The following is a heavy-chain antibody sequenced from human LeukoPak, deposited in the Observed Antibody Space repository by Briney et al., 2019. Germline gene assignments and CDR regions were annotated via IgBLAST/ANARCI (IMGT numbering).Heavy chain of an antibody. CDR3: ARAVIAAAGLLYYFDY. CDR1: GGTFSSYA. D-gene: IGHD6-13*01. CDR2: IIPIFGTA. V-gene: IGHV1-69*13. Sequence: SVTVSCTASGGTFSSYAISWVRQTPGQGLEWMGGIIPIFGTANYAQKFQGRVTITADESTSTAYMELSSLRSEDTAVYYCARAVIAAAGLLYYFDYWGQGTLVTVSS. J-gene: IGHJ4*02.